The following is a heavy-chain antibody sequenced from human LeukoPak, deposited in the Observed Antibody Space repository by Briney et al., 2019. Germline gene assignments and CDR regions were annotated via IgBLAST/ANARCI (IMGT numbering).Heavy chain of an antibody. CDR3: ARDLFYSVSGTYYNVGPVFNY. J-gene: IGHJ4*02. CDR2: INPNSGGT. CDR1: GYTFTGYY. Sequence: VASVKVSCKASGYTFTGYYMHWVRQAPGQGLEWMGWINPNSGGTNYAQKFQGRVTMTRDTSITTAYMELTSLRSDDTAVYYCARDLFYSVSGTYYNVGPVFNYWGQGTLVTVSS. V-gene: IGHV1-2*02. D-gene: IGHD3-10*01.